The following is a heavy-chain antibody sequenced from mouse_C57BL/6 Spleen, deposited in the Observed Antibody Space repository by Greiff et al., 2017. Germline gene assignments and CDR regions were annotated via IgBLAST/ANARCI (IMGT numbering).Heavy chain of an antibody. CDR3: ARPGSNPFAY. D-gene: IGHD2-5*01. CDR2: ISSGSSTI. Sequence: DVKLVESGGGLVKPGGSLKLSCAASGFTFSDYGMHWVRQAPEKGLEWVAYISSGSSTIYYAYTVKGRFTISRDNAKNTLFLQMTRLTSEDTAMYYWARPGSNPFAYWGQGTLVTVSA. J-gene: IGHJ3*01. V-gene: IGHV5-17*01. CDR1: GFTFSDYG.